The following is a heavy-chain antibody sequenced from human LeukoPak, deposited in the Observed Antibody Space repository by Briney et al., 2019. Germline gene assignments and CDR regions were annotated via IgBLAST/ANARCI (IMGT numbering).Heavy chain of an antibody. Sequence: GGSLRLSCAASGFTFSNYAMYWVRQAPGKGLVWVSRISSDASSIIYADSVKGRFTISRDIAKNTLYLQMNSLRAEDTAVYYCARAQMGAPTDYWGQGTLVTVSS. CDR2: ISSDASSI. D-gene: IGHD1-26*01. V-gene: IGHV3-74*01. CDR3: ARAQMGAPTDY. CDR1: GFTFSNYA. J-gene: IGHJ4*02.